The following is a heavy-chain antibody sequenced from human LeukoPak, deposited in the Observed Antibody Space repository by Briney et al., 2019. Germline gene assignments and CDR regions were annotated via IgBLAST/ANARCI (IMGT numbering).Heavy chain of an antibody. D-gene: IGHD3-10*01. Sequence: SETLSLTCTVSGGSISSSSYYWGWIRQPPGKGLEWIGSIYYSGSTYYNPSLKSRVTISVATSKNQLSLKLSAVTAADTAVYYCASVRRGFGESSKYYSYYYMDVWGNGTTVPIS. CDR1: GGSISSSSYY. V-gene: IGHV4-39*01. J-gene: IGHJ6*03. CDR3: ASVRRGFGESSKYYSYYYMDV. CDR2: IYYSGST.